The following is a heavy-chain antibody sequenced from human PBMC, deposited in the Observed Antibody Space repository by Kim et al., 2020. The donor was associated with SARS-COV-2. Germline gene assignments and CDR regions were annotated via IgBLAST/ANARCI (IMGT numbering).Heavy chain of an antibody. J-gene: IGHJ3*02. CDR3: TRVPPYSNSWWDAFD. CDR2: IRSKANSYAT. CDR1: GLTFSDSA. Sequence: GGSLRLSCAASGLTFSDSAMYWVRQASGKGLEWVGRIRSKANSYATAYDVSVKGRFIISRDDSKNTAYLQMNSLKTEDTAIYYCTRVPPYSNSWWDAFD. V-gene: IGHV3-73*01. D-gene: IGHD6-13*01.